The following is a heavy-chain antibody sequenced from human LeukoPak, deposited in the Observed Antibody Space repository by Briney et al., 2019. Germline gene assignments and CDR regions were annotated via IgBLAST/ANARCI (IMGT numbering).Heavy chain of an antibody. D-gene: IGHD4-23*01. CDR2: IYYSGST. J-gene: IGHJ4*02. Sequence: SETLSLTCTVSGGSISSGDDYWSWIRQPPGKGLEWIGYIYYSGSTYYNPSLKSRVTISVDTSKNQFSLKPSSVTAADTAVYYCARDRPYGGNDYWGQGTLVTVSS. CDR1: GGSISSGDDY. CDR3: ARDRPYGGNDY. V-gene: IGHV4-30-4*08.